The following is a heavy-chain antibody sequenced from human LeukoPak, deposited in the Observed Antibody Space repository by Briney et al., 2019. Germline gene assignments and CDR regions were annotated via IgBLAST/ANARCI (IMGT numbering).Heavy chain of an antibody. J-gene: IGHJ4*02. D-gene: IGHD5-24*01. Sequence: SETLSLTCTVSGGSISSYYWSWIRQPAGKGLEWIGRIYTSGSTNYNPSLKSRVTMSVDTSKNQFSLKLSSETAADTAVYYCAREYGYNFGYYFDYWGQGTLVTVSS. CDR2: IYTSGST. V-gene: IGHV4-4*07. CDR1: GGSISSYY. CDR3: AREYGYNFGYYFDY.